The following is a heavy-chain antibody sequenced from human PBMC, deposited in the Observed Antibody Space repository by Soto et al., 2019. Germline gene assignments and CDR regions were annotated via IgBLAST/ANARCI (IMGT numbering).Heavy chain of an antibody. CDR2: IIHIFGTA. CDR1: GGSFSSYA. V-gene: IGHV1-69*12. J-gene: IGHJ5*02. CDR3: VRYMGPSSGYYPYWFDP. D-gene: IGHD3-22*01. Sequence: QVQLVQSGAEVKKPGSSVKVSCKASGGSFSSYAITWVRQTPGQGLEWMGGIIHIFGTANYAQKFQARVTITADESKSTVYMELSILGSEDTAVYYCVRYMGPSSGYYPYWFDPWGQGTLGTVSS.